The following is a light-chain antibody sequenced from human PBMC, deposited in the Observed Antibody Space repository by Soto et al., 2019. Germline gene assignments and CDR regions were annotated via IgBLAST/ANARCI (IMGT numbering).Light chain of an antibody. CDR3: QQYNNWPPIT. CDR1: QSVSSN. J-gene: IGKJ5*01. CDR2: VAS. Sequence: EIVMTQSPATLSVSPGERATFSCRASQSVSSNLAWYQQKPGQAPRLLIYVASTRATGIPARFSGSGSGTEFTLTISRLQSEDFAVYYCQQYNNWPPITFGQGTRLEIK. V-gene: IGKV3-15*01.